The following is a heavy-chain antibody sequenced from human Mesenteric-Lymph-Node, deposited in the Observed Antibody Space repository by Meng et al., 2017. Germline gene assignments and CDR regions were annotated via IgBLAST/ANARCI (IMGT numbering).Heavy chain of an antibody. CDR2: IYHGVNI. CDR3: VRDTRRGGGWFDP. CDR1: GDSISSGDYS. V-gene: IGHV4-30-2*01. D-gene: IGHD3-10*01. Sequence: QWQGSGSGLLRPSQTLSLTCAASGDSISSGDYSWTWIRQPPGKGLEWIGYIYHGVNIYYTPSLRSRVTISVDKSRNQFSLKLTSVSAADTAVYYCVRDTRRGGGWFDPWGQGTLVTVSS. J-gene: IGHJ5*02.